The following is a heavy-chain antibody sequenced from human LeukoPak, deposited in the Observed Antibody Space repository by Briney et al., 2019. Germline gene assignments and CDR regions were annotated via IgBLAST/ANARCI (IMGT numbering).Heavy chain of an antibody. CDR2: FDPEDGET. V-gene: IGHV1-24*01. D-gene: IGHD1-14*01. Sequence: ASVKVSCKVSGYTLTELSMHWVRQAPGKGLEWMGGFDPEDGETIYAQKFQGRVTMTEDTSTDTAYMELSSLRSEDTAVYYCATGGHSRPGYYYYYGMDVWGQGTTVTVSS. J-gene: IGHJ6*02. CDR3: ATGGHSRPGYYYYYGMDV. CDR1: GYTLTELS.